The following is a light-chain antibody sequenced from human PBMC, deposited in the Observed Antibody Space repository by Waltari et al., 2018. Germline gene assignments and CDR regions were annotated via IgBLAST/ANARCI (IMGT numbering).Light chain of an antibody. CDR3: ASYTITNTLV. CDR2: DVS. CDR1: SHDIGRYTY. Sequence: QSAPTQPASVSGSPGQSITISCAGSSHDIGRYTYTHWYQQHPGKVPRVIIFDVSDRPSGVSSRFSAYKSGNTAFLTISGLQAEDEADYYCASYTITNTLVFGTGTKVTVL. V-gene: IGLV2-14*03. J-gene: IGLJ1*01.